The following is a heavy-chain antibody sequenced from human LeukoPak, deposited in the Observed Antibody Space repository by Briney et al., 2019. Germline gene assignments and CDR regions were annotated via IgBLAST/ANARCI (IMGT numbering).Heavy chain of an antibody. CDR1: GYTFTSYG. CDR2: ISAYNGNT. D-gene: IGHD6-13*01. Sequence: ASVKVSCKASGYTFTSYGISWVRQAPGQGLEWMGWISAYNGNTNYAQKLQGRVTMTTDTSTSTAYMEVRSMRSDDTAVYYCARDPQGAAAGSFDYWGQGTLVTVSS. CDR3: ARDPQGAAAGSFDY. V-gene: IGHV1-18*01. J-gene: IGHJ4*02.